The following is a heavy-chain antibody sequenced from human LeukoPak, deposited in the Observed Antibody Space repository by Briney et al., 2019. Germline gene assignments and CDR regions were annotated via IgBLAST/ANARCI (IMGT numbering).Heavy chain of an antibody. J-gene: IGHJ4*02. CDR2: IKEDGTEK. CDR3: ARESMVTK. CDR1: GFTFSSYW. V-gene: IGHV3-7*01. Sequence: GGSLRLSCAASGFTFSSYWMSWARQAPGKGLEWVANIKEDGTEKNYVDSVKGRFTISRDNANNSLYLQMRSLRAEDTAVYYCARESMVTKWGKGTLVTVSS. D-gene: IGHD4-17*01.